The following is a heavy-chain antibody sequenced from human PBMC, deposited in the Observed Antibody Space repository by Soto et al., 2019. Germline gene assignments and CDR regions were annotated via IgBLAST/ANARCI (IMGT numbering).Heavy chain of an antibody. CDR3: ATDPSSLGQHYMDV. D-gene: IGHD6-6*01. J-gene: IGHJ6*03. CDR1: GFTFNTYG. V-gene: IGHV3-48*01. Sequence: EVQLVESGGGLVQPGGFLRLSCAASGFTFNTYGMNWVRQAPGKGLAWVSYISSSGNTIYYADYVKGRFTISRDSAKNSLYLRMNSLRAEYTAVYYCATDPSSLGQHYMDVWGKGTTVTVSS. CDR2: ISSSGNTI.